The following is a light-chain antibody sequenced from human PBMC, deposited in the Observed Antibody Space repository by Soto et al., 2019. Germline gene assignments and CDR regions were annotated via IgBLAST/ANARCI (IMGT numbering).Light chain of an antibody. CDR1: QSVSSH. V-gene: IGKV3-15*01. Sequence: EMRMTQSPAILSVSPGEIATLSCRAIQSVSSHLVWYQQKPGQAPRLLISDSSTGATGIPARFSGSGSGTEFTLTISSLQSDDSAIYYCQQFRXWPSFGLGTKV. J-gene: IGKJ1*01. CDR3: QQFRXWPS. CDR2: DSS.